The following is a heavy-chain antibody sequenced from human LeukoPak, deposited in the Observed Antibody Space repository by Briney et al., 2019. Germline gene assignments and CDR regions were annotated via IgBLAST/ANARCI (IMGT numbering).Heavy chain of an antibody. CDR2: ISSSSSYI. CDR1: GFTFSSYG. Sequence: GGSLRLSCAASGFTFSSYGMNWVRQAPGKGLEWVSSISSSSSYIYYADSVKGRFTISRDNAKNSLYLQMNSLRAEDTAVYYCARNSVAAAEDFDYWGQGTLVTVSS. CDR3: ARNSVAAAEDFDY. J-gene: IGHJ4*02. V-gene: IGHV3-21*01. D-gene: IGHD6-13*01.